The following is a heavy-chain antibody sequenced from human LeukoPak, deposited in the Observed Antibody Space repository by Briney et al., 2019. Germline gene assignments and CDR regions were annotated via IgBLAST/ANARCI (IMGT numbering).Heavy chain of an antibody. V-gene: IGHV4-39*02. CDR3: ARELLWFGEPTAGFDP. Sequence: SETLSLTCTVSGGSISSSYYYWGWIRQPPGKGLEWIGSIYYSGSTYYNPSLKSRVTISVDTSKNQFSLKLRSVTAADTAVYYCARELLWFGEPTAGFDPWGQGTLVTVSS. J-gene: IGHJ5*02. CDR2: IYYSGST. CDR1: GGSISSSYYY. D-gene: IGHD3-10*01.